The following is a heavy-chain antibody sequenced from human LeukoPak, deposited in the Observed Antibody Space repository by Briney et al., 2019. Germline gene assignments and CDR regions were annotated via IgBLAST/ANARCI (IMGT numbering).Heavy chain of an antibody. J-gene: IGHJ4*02. CDR2: ISGYNGNT. D-gene: IGHD1-1*01. CDR1: GYTFTTYG. Sequence: ASVKVSCKASGYTFTTYGITWVRQAPGQALEWMGWISGYNGNTNYAQILQGRVTMTTNTSTSTAYMELRSLRSDDTAVYYCARGKTTLDYWGQGTLVTVSS. CDR3: ARGKTTLDY. V-gene: IGHV1-18*01.